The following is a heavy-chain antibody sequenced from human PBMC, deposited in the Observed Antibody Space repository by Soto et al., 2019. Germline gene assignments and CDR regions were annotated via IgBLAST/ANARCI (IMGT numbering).Heavy chain of an antibody. V-gene: IGHV4-34*01. Sequence: PSETLSLTCAVYGGSFSGYYWSWIRQPPGKGLEWIGEINHSGSTNYNPSLKSRVTISVDTSKNQFSLKLSSVTAADTAVYYCASRVPIAAAGKAFWGQGTLVTVSS. CDR3: ASRVPIAAAGKAF. CDR1: GGSFSGYY. J-gene: IGHJ4*02. D-gene: IGHD6-13*01. CDR2: INHSGST.